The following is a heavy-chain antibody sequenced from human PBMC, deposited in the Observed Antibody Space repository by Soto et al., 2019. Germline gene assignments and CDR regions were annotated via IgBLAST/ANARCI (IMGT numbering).Heavy chain of an antibody. Sequence: SVKVYCKASGGTFSSYTISWVRQAPGQGLEWMGRIIPILGIANYAQKFQGRVTITADKSTSTAYMELSSLRSEDTAVYYCARDADIATFDYWGQGTLVTVSS. CDR1: GGTFSSYT. CDR3: ARDADIATFDY. CDR2: IIPILGIA. D-gene: IGHD5-12*01. V-gene: IGHV1-69*04. J-gene: IGHJ4*02.